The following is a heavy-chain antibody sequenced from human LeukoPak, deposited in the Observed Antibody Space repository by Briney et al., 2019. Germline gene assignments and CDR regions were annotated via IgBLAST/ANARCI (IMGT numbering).Heavy chain of an antibody. CDR2: ISSSSSYT. D-gene: IGHD3-10*01. J-gene: IGHJ4*02. CDR3: ASFGGTGTYTQ. CDR1: GFTFSDYY. Sequence: PGGSLRLSCAASGFTFSDYYMSWIRQAPGKGLEWVSYISSSSSYTNYADSVKGRFTISRDNAKNSLYLQTNSLRAEDTAVYYCASFGGTGTYTQWGEGTLVTVSS. V-gene: IGHV3-11*06.